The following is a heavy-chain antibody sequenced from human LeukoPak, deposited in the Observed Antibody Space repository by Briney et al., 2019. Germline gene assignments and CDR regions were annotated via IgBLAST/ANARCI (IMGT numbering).Heavy chain of an antibody. CDR3: AREAVGYFDY. V-gene: IGHV3-53*04. CDR2: IYTGGST. D-gene: IGHD3-10*01. CDR1: GFIVSSNS. Sequence: GGSLRLSCAVSGFIVSSNSMSWVRQAPGKGLEWVSLIYTGGSTHYADSVKGRFTISRHNSKNTLYLQMNSLRAEDTAVYYCAREAVGYFDYWGQGTLVTVSS. J-gene: IGHJ4*02.